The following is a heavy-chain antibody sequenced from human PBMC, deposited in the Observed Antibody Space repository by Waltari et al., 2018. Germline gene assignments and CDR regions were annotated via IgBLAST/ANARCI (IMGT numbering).Heavy chain of an antibody. Sequence: QVQLQESGPGLVKPSETLSLTCTASGGSISSYYWNWIRQPPGKGLEWIGYIYYSGSTNYNPSLKSRVTISVDTSKNQFSLKLSSVTAADTAVYYCAREDCSGGSCLGFDYWGQGTLVTVSS. V-gene: IGHV4-59*01. CDR3: AREDCSGGSCLGFDY. J-gene: IGHJ4*02. CDR1: GGSISSYY. CDR2: IYYSGST. D-gene: IGHD2-15*01.